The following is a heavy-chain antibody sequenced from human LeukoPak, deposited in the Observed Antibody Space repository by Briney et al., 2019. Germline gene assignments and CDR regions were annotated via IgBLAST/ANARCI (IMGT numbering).Heavy chain of an antibody. Sequence: GGSLRLSCAASGFTFSSYAMSWVRQAPGKGLEWVSAISGSGGSTYYADSVKGRFTISRDNSKNTLYLQVNSLRAEDTAVYYCAKVLYYDILTGYSPVGYWGQGTLVTVSS. CDR1: GFTFSSYA. CDR2: ISGSGGST. D-gene: IGHD3-9*01. V-gene: IGHV3-23*01. CDR3: AKVLYYDILTGYSPVGY. J-gene: IGHJ4*02.